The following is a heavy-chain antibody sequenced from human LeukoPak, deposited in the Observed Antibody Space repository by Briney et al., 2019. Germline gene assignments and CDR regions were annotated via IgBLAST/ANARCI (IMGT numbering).Heavy chain of an antibody. Sequence: SQTLSLTCTVSGGSISSGSYYWSWLRQPAGTGLEWFGRIYTSGSTNYNPSPKSRVTISVATSKNQFSLKLSSVTAADTAVYYCAGGSYPDWFHPWGQGPLVPVSS. CDR2: IYTSGST. CDR1: GGSISSGSYY. V-gene: IGHV4-61*02. CDR3: AGGSYPDWFHP. J-gene: IGHJ5*02. D-gene: IGHD1-26*01.